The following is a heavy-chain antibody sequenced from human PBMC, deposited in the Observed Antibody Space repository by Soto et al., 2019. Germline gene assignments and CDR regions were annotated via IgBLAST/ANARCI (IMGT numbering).Heavy chain of an antibody. D-gene: IGHD3-3*01. CDR3: ARDKDQYDFWGGTLDS. Sequence: PGGSLRLSCAASGFNFVDYGMNWVRQAPGKGLAWVALISYDGGNKYYADSVKGRFTISRDNSKNTLYLQMNSLRREDTAVYYCARDKDQYDFWGGTLDSWGQGTLVTVSS. J-gene: IGHJ4*02. CDR2: ISYDGGNK. V-gene: IGHV3-30*03. CDR1: GFNFVDYG.